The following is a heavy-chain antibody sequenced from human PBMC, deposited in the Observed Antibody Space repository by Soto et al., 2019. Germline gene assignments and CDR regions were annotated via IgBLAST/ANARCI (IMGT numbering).Heavy chain of an antibody. CDR2: IYWNDDK. V-gene: IGHV2-5*01. J-gene: IGHJ4*02. Sequence: QITLKESGPTLVRPTQTLTLTCTFSGFSLSTSGLGVGWIRQPPGKALEWLALIYWNDDKRYSPSLKARLTLTKHTSKNQVVLTMTHMDPVDTATYYCAHRPSGWYLFDYWGQGTLVTVSS. CDR1: GFSLSTSGLG. CDR3: AHRPSGWYLFDY. D-gene: IGHD6-19*01.